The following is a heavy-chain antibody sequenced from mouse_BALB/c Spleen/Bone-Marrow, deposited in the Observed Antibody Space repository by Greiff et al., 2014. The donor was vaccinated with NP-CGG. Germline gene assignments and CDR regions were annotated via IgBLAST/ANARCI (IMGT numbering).Heavy chain of an antibody. CDR1: GYAFTYYL. J-gene: IGHJ3*01. CDR2: INPGTGGT. Sequence: VQLVESGAEQVRPGTSVKVFCKAAGYAFTYYLIDWIKQRPGQRPGQGLEWIGVINPGTGGTNYNEKFKGRATLTADNSSSTAYMQLSSLTSDDSAVYFCARRPWFAYWGQGTLVTVSA. V-gene: IGHV1-54*01. CDR3: ARRPWFAY.